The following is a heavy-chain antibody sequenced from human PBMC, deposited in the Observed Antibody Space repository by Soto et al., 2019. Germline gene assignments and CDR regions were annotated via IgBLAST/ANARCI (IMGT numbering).Heavy chain of an antibody. D-gene: IGHD5-18*01. V-gene: IGHV3-30*18. J-gene: IGHJ5*02. CDR2: ISYDGSNK. CDR1: GFTFSSYG. CDR3: AKSDTALSSGLDP. Sequence: GGSLRLSCAASGFTFSSYGMHWVRQAPGKGLEWVAVISYDGSNKYYADSVKGRFTISRDNSKNTLYLQMNSLRAEDTAVYYCAKSDTALSSGLDPWGQGTLVTASS.